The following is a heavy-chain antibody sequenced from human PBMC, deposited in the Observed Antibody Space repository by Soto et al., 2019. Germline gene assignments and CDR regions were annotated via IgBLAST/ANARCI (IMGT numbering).Heavy chain of an antibody. D-gene: IGHD3-22*01. CDR1: GGSISSYY. CDR3: ARVSGSIVVPNAFDI. Sequence: PSETLSLTCTVSGGSISSYYWSWIRQPPGKGLEWIGYIYYSGSTNYNPSLKSRVTISVDTSKNQFSLKLSSVTAADTAMYYCARVSGSIVVPNAFDIWGQGTMVTVSS. CDR2: IYYSGST. J-gene: IGHJ3*02. V-gene: IGHV4-59*01.